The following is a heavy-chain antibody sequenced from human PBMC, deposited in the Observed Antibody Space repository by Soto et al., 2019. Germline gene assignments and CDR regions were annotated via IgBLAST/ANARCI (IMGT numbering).Heavy chain of an antibody. D-gene: IGHD2-2*01. J-gene: IGHJ6*02. CDR2: ISYDGSNK. CDR1: GFAFSSYG. Sequence: GGSLRLSCAASGFAFSSYGMHWVRQAPGKGLEWVAVISYDGSNKYYADSVKGRFTISRDNSKNTLYLQMNSLRAEDTAVYYCAKDRDIVVVGVYGMDVWGQGTTVTVSS. CDR3: AKDRDIVVVGVYGMDV. V-gene: IGHV3-30*18.